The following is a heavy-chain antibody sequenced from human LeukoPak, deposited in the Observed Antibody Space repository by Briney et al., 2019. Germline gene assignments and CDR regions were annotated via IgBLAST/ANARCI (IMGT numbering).Heavy chain of an antibody. CDR2: INHSGST. CDR3: ARAGYCSGGSCYSSYYYYGMDV. V-gene: IGHV4-34*01. Sequence: SETLSLTCAVYGGSFSGYYWSWIRQPPGKGLEWIGEINHSGSTNYSPSLKSRVTISVDTSKNQFSLKLSSVTAADTAVYYCARAGYCSGGSCYSSYYYYGMDVWGQGTTVTVSS. D-gene: IGHD2-15*01. J-gene: IGHJ6*02. CDR1: GGSFSGYY.